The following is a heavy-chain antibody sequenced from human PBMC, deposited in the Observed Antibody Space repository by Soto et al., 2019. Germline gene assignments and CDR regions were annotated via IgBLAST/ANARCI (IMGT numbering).Heavy chain of an antibody. CDR1: GYTFTTYD. CDR3: ARDPYHVLMVNAPNLYGMDV. D-gene: IGHD2-8*01. Sequence: QVQLVQSGAEVKKPGASVKVSCKASGYTFTTYDISWVRQAPGQGLEWMGRISTYNGNTNYPQSPXXRLTMTTDTSXXKXYXXLRSLRSDDTAVYYCARDPYHVLMVNAPNLYGMDVWGQGTTVTVSS. V-gene: IGHV1-18*01. J-gene: IGHJ6*02. CDR2: ISTYNGNT.